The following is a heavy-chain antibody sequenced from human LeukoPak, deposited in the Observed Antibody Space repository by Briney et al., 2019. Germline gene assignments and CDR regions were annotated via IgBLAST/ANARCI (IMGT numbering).Heavy chain of an antibody. V-gene: IGHV3-7*01. CDR1: GFTFSSYW. CDR2: IKQDGSEK. D-gene: IGHD2-2*01. CDR3: ARGGPAAMVDP. Sequence: GGSLRLSCAASGFTFSSYWMSWVRQATGKGLEWVANIKQDGSEKYYVDSVKGRFTISGDNAKNSLYLQMNSLRAEDTAVYYCARGGPAAMVDPWGQGTLVTVSS. J-gene: IGHJ5*02.